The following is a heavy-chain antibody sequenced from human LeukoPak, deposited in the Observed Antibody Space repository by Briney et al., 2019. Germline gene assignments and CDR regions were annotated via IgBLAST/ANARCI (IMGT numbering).Heavy chain of an antibody. J-gene: IGHJ4*02. CDR2: ISYDGSNK. V-gene: IGHV3-30*04. Sequence: SLXXXCAASGFTFSSYAMHWVRQAPGKGLEWVAVISYDGSNKYYADSVKGRFTISRDNSKNTLYLQMNSLRAEDTAAYYCARFPIRGSSSDYWGQGTLVTVSS. CDR1: GFTFSSYA. D-gene: IGHD3-10*01. CDR3: ARFPIRGSSSDY.